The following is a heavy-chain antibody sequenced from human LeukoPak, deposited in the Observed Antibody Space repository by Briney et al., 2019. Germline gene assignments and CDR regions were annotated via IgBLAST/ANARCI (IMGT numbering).Heavy chain of an antibody. V-gene: IGHV5-10-1*01. CDR3: ARHGDYCDLEELRCDY. J-gene: IGHJ4*02. Sequence: GGSLRISCKGSGYSFTSYWISWVRQMPGKGLEWMGRIDPSDSYTNYSPSFQGHVTISADKSISTAYLQWSSLKASDTAMYYCARHGDYCDLEELRCDYWGQGTLVTVSS. D-gene: IGHD4-17*01. CDR2: IDPSDSYT. CDR1: GYSFTSYW.